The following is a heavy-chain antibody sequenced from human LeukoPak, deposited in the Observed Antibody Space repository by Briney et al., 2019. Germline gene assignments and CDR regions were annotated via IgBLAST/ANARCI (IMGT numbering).Heavy chain of an antibody. Sequence: ASVKVSCKASGYTFTGYYMHWVRQATGQGLEWMGWMNPNSGNTGYAQKFQGRVTMTRNTSISTAYMELSSLRSEDTAVYYCARFKYYYGSGSDYWGQGTLVTVSS. CDR2: MNPNSGNT. D-gene: IGHD3-10*01. V-gene: IGHV1-8*02. CDR3: ARFKYYYGSGSDY. CDR1: GYTFTGYY. J-gene: IGHJ4*02.